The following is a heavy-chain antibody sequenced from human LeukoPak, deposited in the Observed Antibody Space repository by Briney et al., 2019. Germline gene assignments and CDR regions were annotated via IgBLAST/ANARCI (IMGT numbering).Heavy chain of an antibody. CDR2: IIPIFGTA. V-gene: IGHV1-69*06. CDR1: GGTFSSYA. J-gene: IGHJ6*03. D-gene: IGHD1-14*01. CDR3: AITPLYYYYMDV. Sequence: SVKVSCKASGGTFSSYAISWVRQAPGQGLEWMGGIIPIFGTANYAQKFQGRVTITADKSTSTAYMELSSLRSEDTAVYYCAITPLYYYYMDVWGKGTTVTVSS.